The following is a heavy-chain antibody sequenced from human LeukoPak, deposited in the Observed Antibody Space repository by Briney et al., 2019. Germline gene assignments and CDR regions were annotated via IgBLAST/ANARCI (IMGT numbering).Heavy chain of an antibody. CDR1: GGSFSGYY. Sequence: SETLSLTCAVYGGSFSGYYWSWIRQPPGKGLEWIGEINHSGTTNYNPSLKSRVTMSVDTSKNQFSLKLNSVTAADTAVYHCARGGATVLAFDVWGQGTVATVSS. J-gene: IGHJ3*01. CDR3: ARGGATVLAFDV. D-gene: IGHD4-11*01. V-gene: IGHV4-34*01. CDR2: INHSGTT.